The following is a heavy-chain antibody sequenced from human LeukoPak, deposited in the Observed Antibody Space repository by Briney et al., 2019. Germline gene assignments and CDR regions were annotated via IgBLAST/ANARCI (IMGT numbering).Heavy chain of an antibody. CDR3: AKDVFKTKYYDSSGYHF. J-gene: IGHJ4*02. V-gene: IGHV3-48*03. Sequence: PGGSLRLSCAASGFTFSSYEMNWVRQAPGKGLEWVSYISSSGSTIYYADSVKGRFTISRDNSKNTLYLQMNSLRAEDTAVYYCAKDVFKTKYYDSSGYHFWGQGTLVTVSS. CDR1: GFTFSSYE. CDR2: ISSSGSTI. D-gene: IGHD3-22*01.